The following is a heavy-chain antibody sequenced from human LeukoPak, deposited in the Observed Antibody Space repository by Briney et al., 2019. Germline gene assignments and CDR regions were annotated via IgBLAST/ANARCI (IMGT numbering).Heavy chain of an antibody. Sequence: SVKVSCKASGGTFSSYAISWVRQAPGQGLEWMGGIIPIFGTANYAQKFQGRVTMTRDTSTSTVYMELSSLRSEDTAVYYCAREIFRVRGVIGTNFDYWGQGTLVTVSS. CDR1: GGTFSSYA. J-gene: IGHJ4*02. CDR3: AREIFRVRGVIGTNFDY. V-gene: IGHV1-69*05. CDR2: IIPIFGTA. D-gene: IGHD3-10*01.